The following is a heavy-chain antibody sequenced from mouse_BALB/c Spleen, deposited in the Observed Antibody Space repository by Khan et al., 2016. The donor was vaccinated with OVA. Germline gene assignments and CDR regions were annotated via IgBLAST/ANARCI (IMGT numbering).Heavy chain of an antibody. D-gene: IGHD3-1*01. CDR3: ARNSTRASY. V-gene: IGHV1-4*01. CDR1: GYTFTSYT. CDR2: INPSSGYT. Sequence: QVQLKQSGAELVKPGASVKMSCKASGYTFTSYTMHWVKQRPGQGLEWIGYINPSSGYTKYNQKFKDKATLTADKSSSTAYMQLSSLTSEDSAVNYCARNSTRASYWGQGTTLTVSS. J-gene: IGHJ2*01.